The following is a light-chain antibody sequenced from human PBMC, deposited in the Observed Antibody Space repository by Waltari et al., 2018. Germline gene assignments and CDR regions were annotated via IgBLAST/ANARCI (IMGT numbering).Light chain of an antibody. CDR3: NSRDSSGDHVL. V-gene: IGLV3-19*01. Sequence: SSELTQDPAVSVALGQTVRITCQGDSPRNYYASWYQQKPGQAPVLVVYSKNDRPSGIPDRFSGSSSGNTASLTITGAQAEDEADYYCNSRDSSGDHVLFGGGTKLNVL. CDR2: SKN. CDR1: SPRNYY. J-gene: IGLJ2*01.